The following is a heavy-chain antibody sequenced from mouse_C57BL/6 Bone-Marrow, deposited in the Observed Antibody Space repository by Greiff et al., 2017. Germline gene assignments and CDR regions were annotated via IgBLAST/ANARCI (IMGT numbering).Heavy chain of an antibody. CDR3: AVYSNWYFDV. Sequence: VQLQQSGAELVRPGTSVKMSCKASGYTFTNYWIGWAKQRPGHGLEWIGDIYPGGGYTNYNEKFKGKATLTADKSSSTAYMQFSSLTSEDSAIYDCAVYSNWYFDVWGTGTTVTVSS. D-gene: IGHD2-5*01. V-gene: IGHV1-63*01. CDR2: IYPGGGYT. CDR1: GYTFTNYW. J-gene: IGHJ1*03.